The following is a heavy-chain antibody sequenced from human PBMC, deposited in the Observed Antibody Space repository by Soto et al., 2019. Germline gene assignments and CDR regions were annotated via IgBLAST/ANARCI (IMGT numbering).Heavy chain of an antibody. Sequence: PGESLKISWKGSGYSFAGYWITWVRQKPGKGLGWMGRIDPSDSQTYYSPSFRGHVTISVTKSITTVFLQWSSLRASDTAMYYCARQIYDSDTGPNFQYYFDSWGQGTPVTVSS. CDR1: GYSFAGYW. D-gene: IGHD3-22*01. J-gene: IGHJ4*02. CDR2: IDPSDSQT. CDR3: ARQIYDSDTGPNFQYYFDS. V-gene: IGHV5-10-1*01.